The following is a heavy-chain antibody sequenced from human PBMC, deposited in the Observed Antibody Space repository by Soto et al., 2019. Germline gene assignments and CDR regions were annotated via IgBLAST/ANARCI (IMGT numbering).Heavy chain of an antibody. Sequence: EVQLLESGGDLVQPGGSLRLACAASGFSFSSYAMVWVRQAPGKGLEWVSVISARGGSSYFADSVKGRFTISRDNSKNVLTLEMNSLRAEDTAIYFCAKGSIEYSASVDLWGQGTLVLVSS. CDR2: ISARGGSS. CDR1: GFSFSSYA. V-gene: IGHV3-23*01. CDR3: AKGSIEYSASVDL. J-gene: IGHJ5*02. D-gene: IGHD5-12*01.